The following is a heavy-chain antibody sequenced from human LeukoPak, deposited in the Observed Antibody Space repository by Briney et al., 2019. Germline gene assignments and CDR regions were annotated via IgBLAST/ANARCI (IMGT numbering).Heavy chain of an antibody. D-gene: IGHD4-23*01. CDR2: IGTSSSTI. Sequence: PGGSLRLSCAASGFTFSSYSMNWVRQAPGEGLELVSYIGTSSSTIYYADSVKGRFTISRDNAKNSLYLQMNSLRDEDTAVYYCARHDYGGNSGDYWGQGTLVTVSS. V-gene: IGHV3-48*02. J-gene: IGHJ4*02. CDR3: ARHDYGGNSGDY. CDR1: GFTFSSYS.